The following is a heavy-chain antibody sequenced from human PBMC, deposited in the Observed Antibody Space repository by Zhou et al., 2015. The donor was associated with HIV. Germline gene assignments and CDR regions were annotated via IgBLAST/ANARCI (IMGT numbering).Heavy chain of an antibody. V-gene: IGHV1-18*01. D-gene: IGHD1-26*01. CDR3: ARDLVGVSGSYRYFDY. CDR1: NYTFSNYG. Sequence: QVQLVQSGTEVKKPGASVRVSCRASNYTFSNYGIAWIRQAPGQGLEWMGWISGYSGTTNYAQKFQGRVTMTTDTSTSTAYMELRSLRSDDTAVYYCARDLVGVSGSYRYFDYVGPGNPGHRLL. J-gene: IGHJ4*02. CDR2: ISGYSGTT.